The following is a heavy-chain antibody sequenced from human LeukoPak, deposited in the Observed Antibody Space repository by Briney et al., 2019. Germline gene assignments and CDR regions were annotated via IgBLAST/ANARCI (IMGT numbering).Heavy chain of an antibody. J-gene: IGHJ5*02. CDR1: GFTSSSYW. CDR2: INSDGSST. D-gene: IGHD2-15*01. Sequence: PGGSLRLSCADSGFTSSSYWMHWVRQAPGKGLVWVSRINSDGSSTSYADSVRGRFTISRDNAKNTLYLQMNSLRAEDTAVYYCARSNHCSGGSCYSAWFDPWGQGTLVTVSS. V-gene: IGHV3-74*01. CDR3: ARSNHCSGGSCYSAWFDP.